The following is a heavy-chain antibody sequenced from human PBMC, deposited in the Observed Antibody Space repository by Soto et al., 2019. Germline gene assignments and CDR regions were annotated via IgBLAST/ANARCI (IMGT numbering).Heavy chain of an antibody. CDR2: ISHSGST. Sequence: QAQLQESGPGLVKPSGTLSLTCAVSGASISSSNGWSWVRQPPGKGLEWVGDISHSGSTNHNPSLKSRVTLAIDKSEVRFSLTLRCVTAGETAVYCCAREGGTRGYYSAHRGQGTLVSVSS. J-gene: IGHJ4*02. CDR3: AREGGTRGYYSAH. CDR1: GASISSSNG. V-gene: IGHV4-4*01. D-gene: IGHD3-16*01.